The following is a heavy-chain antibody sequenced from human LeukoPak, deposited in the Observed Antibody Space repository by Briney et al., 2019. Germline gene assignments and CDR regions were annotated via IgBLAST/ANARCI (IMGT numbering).Heavy chain of an antibody. Sequence: SETLSLTCTVSGGSISSGGYYWSWIRQHPGKGLEWIGYIYYSGSTYYNPSLKSRVTISVATSKNQFSLKLSSVTAADTAVYYCARGDRGRYDLWGQGTLVTVSS. CDR1: GGSISSGGYY. D-gene: IGHD1-14*01. CDR2: IYYSGST. J-gene: IGHJ5*02. V-gene: IGHV4-31*03. CDR3: ARGDRGRYDL.